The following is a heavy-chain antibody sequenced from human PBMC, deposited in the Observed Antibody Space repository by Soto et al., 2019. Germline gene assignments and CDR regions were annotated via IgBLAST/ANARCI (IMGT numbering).Heavy chain of an antibody. V-gene: IGHV1-18*01. CDR2: ISAYNGNT. J-gene: IGHJ4*02. D-gene: IGHD3-10*01. CDR3: ARDLGHTWFGELGGGYFDY. Sequence: ASVKVSCKASGYTFTSYGISWVRQAPGQGLEWMGWISAYNGNTNYAQKFQGRVTMTTDTSTSTAYMELRSLRSDDTAVYYCARDLGHTWFGELGGGYFDYWGQGTLVTVSS. CDR1: GYTFTSYG.